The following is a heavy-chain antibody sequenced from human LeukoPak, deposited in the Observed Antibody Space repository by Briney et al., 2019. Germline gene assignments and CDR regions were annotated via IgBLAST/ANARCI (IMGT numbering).Heavy chain of an antibody. CDR2: IIPIFGTA. CDR3: AREQVVPAATGGMDV. J-gene: IGHJ6*03. Sequence: EASVKVSCKASGYTFTSYGISWVRQAPGQGLEWMGGIIPIFGTANYAQKFQGRVTITADESTSTAYMELSSLRSEDTAVYYCAREQVVPAATGGMDVWGKGTTVTVSS. D-gene: IGHD2-2*01. V-gene: IGHV1-69*13. CDR1: GYTFTSYG.